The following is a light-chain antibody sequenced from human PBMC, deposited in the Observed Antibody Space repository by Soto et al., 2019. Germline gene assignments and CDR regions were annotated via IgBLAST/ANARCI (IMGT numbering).Light chain of an antibody. CDR1: SGHRSYA. CDR3: QSWGTGIHVV. J-gene: IGLJ2*01. Sequence: QPVLTQSPSASASLGASVKLTCTLSSGHRSYAIAWHQQQPEKGPRYLMKLDSDGSHTKGDAIPDRFSGSSSGAERYLTISRLQSEDVADYYCQSWGTGIHVVFGGGTKVTVL. V-gene: IGLV4-69*01. CDR2: LDSDGSH.